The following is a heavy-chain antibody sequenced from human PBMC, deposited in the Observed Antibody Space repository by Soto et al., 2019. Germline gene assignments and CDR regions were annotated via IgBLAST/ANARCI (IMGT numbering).Heavy chain of an antibody. CDR2: ISGSGGST. V-gene: IGHV3-23*01. Sequence: HPGGSLRLSCAASGFTFSSYAMSWVRQAPGKGLEWVSAISGSGGSTYYADSVKGRFTISRDNSKNTLYLQMNSLRAEDTAVYYCAKGGATTYYYDSSGYYFDYWGQGTLVTV. CDR1: GFTFSSYA. CDR3: AKGGATTYYYDSSGYYFDY. D-gene: IGHD3-22*01. J-gene: IGHJ4*02.